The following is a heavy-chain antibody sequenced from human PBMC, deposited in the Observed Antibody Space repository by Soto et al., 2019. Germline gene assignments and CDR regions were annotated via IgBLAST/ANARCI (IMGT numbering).Heavy chain of an antibody. CDR2: IIPIFGTA. CDR3: ARGGEYQPRARFDY. Sequence: SSVKLSSKASGATFSIYAMSWVRQAPGQGLEWMGGIIPIFGTAKYAQKFQGRVTIPADESTSTAYMELSSLRSEDTAVYYCARGGEYQPRARFDYWGQGTLVTVCS. CDR1: GATFSIYA. V-gene: IGHV1-69*13. J-gene: IGHJ4*02. D-gene: IGHD2-2*01.